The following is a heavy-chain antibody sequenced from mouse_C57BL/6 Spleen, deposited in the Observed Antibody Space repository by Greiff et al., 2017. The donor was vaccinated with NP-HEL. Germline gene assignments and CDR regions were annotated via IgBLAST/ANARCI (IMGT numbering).Heavy chain of an antibody. J-gene: IGHJ4*01. CDR1: GYAFTNYL. D-gene: IGHD1-1*01. CDR2: INPGSGGT. Sequence: VQLQQSGAELVRPGTSVKVSCKASGYAFTNYLIEWVKQRPGQGLEWIGVINPGSGGTNYKEKFKGKATLTADKSSSTAYMQLSSLTSEDSAVYFCAREGIITTVVSNYYAMDYWGQGTSVTVSS. CDR3: AREGIITTVVSNYYAMDY. V-gene: IGHV1-54*01.